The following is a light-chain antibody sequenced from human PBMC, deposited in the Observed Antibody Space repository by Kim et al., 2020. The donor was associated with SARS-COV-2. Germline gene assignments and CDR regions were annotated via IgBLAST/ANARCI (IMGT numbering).Light chain of an antibody. CDR3: SAWDSSLSAWV. CDR1: SNNVGNQG. CDR2: RSN. Sequence: QTDPLTGTENSNNVGNQGAAWLQQHQGHPPKGVSYRSNNGPAGSAERLCACRSGNTASLTITGRQPEDEAGYCCSAWDSSLSAWVLGGGAKLTVL. V-gene: IGLV10-54*01. J-gene: IGLJ3*02.